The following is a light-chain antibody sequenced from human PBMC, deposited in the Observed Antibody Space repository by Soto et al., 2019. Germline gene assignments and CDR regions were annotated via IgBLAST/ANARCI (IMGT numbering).Light chain of an antibody. Sequence: QSALTQAASISGSPGQSITISCSGTSSDVGTYNYVSWYQQHPGKAPKLMIYEVTHRPPGVSDRFSGSKSGNTASLTISGLQAEDEADYYCSSFTSNSIPVVFGGGTKLTVL. CDR3: SSFTSNSIPVV. J-gene: IGLJ2*01. V-gene: IGLV2-14*01. CDR2: EVT. CDR1: SSDVGTYNY.